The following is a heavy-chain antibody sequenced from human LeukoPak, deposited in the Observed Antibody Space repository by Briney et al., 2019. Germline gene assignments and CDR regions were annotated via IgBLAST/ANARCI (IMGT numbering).Heavy chain of an antibody. Sequence: PGGSLRLSCAASGFTFSSYAMNWVRQAPGKGLEWVSAISGSGGSTYYADSVKGRFTISRDNSKNTLYLQMNSLRAEDTAVYYCARGRRGYYDILTGYYLFDYWGQGTLVTVSS. J-gene: IGHJ4*02. CDR2: ISGSGGST. D-gene: IGHD3-9*01. CDR1: GFTFSSYA. V-gene: IGHV3-23*01. CDR3: ARGRRGYYDILTGYYLFDY.